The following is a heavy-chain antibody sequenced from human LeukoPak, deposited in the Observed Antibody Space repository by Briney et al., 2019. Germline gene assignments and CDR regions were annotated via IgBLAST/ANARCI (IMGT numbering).Heavy chain of an antibody. D-gene: IGHD3-22*01. J-gene: IGHJ4*02. CDR3: ARPAYPRHDSSGYYLE. CDR2: IKEDGGEK. V-gene: IGHV3-7*01. CDR1: GFTFSTYW. Sequence: GGSLRLSCAASGFTFSTYWMSWVRQAPGKGLEWVANIKEDGGEKYYMDSVKGRFTISRDNAKNPLYLQMNSLRAEDTAVYYCARPAYPRHDSSGYYLEWGQGTLVTVSS.